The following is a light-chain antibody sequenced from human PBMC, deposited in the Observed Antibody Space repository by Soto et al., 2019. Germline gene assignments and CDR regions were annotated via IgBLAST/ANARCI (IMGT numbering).Light chain of an antibody. V-gene: IGLV2-11*01. CDR2: DVN. CDR3: SSYTSDTSPYV. Sequence: QSALTQPRSVSGSPGQSVTLSCTGTSSDVGGYHYVSWYQHHPGKAPKIIIYDVNKRPSGVPDRFSGSKSGNTASLTISGLQADDEGDYYCSSYTSDTSPYVFGTGTKLTVL. J-gene: IGLJ1*01. CDR1: SSDVGGYHY.